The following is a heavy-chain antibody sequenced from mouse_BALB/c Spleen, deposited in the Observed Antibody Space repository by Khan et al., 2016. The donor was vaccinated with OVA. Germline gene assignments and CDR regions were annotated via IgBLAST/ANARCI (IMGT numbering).Heavy chain of an antibody. CDR1: GFSLSRYN. CDR3: ARAYYRYDGYYAMDY. Sequence: VQLQESGPGLVAPSQSLSITCTVSGFSLSRYNIHWVRQPPGKGLEWLGMIWGGGGTDYNSTLKSRLSIRKDNSQSQVLLKMNSLQTDDTAMYYFARAYYRYDGYYAMDYWGQGTSVTVSS. D-gene: IGHD2-14*01. J-gene: IGHJ4*01. V-gene: IGHV2-6-4*01. CDR2: IWGGGGT.